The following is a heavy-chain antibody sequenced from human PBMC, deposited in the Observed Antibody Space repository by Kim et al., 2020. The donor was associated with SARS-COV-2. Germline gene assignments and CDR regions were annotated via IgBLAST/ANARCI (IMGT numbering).Heavy chain of an antibody. V-gene: IGHV3-9*01. D-gene: IGHD5-12*01. J-gene: IGHJ2*01. Sequence: GGSLRLSCAASGFTFDDYAMHWVRQAPGKGLEWVSGISWNSGSIGYADSVKGRFTISRDNAKNSLYLQMNSLRAEDTALYYCAKDESGYDWGYFDLWGRG. CDR1: GFTFDDYA. CDR3: AKDESGYDWGYFDL. CDR2: ISWNSGSI.